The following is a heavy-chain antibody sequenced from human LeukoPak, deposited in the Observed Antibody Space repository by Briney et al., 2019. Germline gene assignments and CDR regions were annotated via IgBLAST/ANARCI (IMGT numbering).Heavy chain of an antibody. V-gene: IGHV4-61*02. CDR1: GGSISSGSYY. Sequence: PSETLSLTCTVSGGSISSGSYYWSWIRQPAGKGLEWIGRIYTSGSTNYNPSLKSRVTMSVDTSKNQFSLKLSSVTAADTAVYYCARELDSSSWYPQGCFDYWGQGTLVTVSS. J-gene: IGHJ4*02. CDR2: IYTSGST. CDR3: ARELDSSSWYPQGCFDY. D-gene: IGHD6-13*01.